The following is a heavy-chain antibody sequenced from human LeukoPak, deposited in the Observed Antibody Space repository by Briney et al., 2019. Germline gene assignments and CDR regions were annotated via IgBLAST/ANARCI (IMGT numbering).Heavy chain of an antibody. D-gene: IGHD2-2*01. CDR2: ISYDGSNK. CDR3: ARDQGACSSTSCSEGVGY. Sequence: GGSLRLSCAASGFTFSSYAMHWVRQAPGKGLEWVAVISYDGSNKYYADSVKGRFTISRDNSKNTLYLQMNSLRAEDTAVYYCARDQGACSSTSCSEGVGYWGQGTLVTVSS. V-gene: IGHV3-30*04. CDR1: GFTFSSYA. J-gene: IGHJ4*02.